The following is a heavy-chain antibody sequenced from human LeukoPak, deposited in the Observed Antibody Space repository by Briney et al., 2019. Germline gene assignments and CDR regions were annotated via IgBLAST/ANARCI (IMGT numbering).Heavy chain of an antibody. CDR3: ARDFLGRTNGGSNYFGMDV. Sequence: SVKVSCKASGGTFSSYAISWVRQAPGQGLEWMGRIIPILGIANYAQKFQGRVTITADKSTSTAYMELSSLRSDATAIYYCARDFLGRTNGGSNYFGMDVWGQGTTVTVSS. CDR2: IIPILGIA. J-gene: IGHJ6*02. CDR1: GGTFSSYA. V-gene: IGHV1-69*04. D-gene: IGHD2-8*01.